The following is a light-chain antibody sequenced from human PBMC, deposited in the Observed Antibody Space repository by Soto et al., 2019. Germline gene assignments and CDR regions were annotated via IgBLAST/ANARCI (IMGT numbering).Light chain of an antibody. CDR2: DVA. J-gene: IGLJ1*01. V-gene: IGLV2-14*03. CDR1: SSDIGGYNY. Sequence: SALTQPASVSGSPGQSITISCTGTSSDIGGYNYVAWYQQHLGKAPKLIIYDVAVRPSGVSNRFSGSKSGNTASLAISGLQAEDEAHYYCSSYTGASALYVFGTGTKLTVL. CDR3: SSYTGASALYV.